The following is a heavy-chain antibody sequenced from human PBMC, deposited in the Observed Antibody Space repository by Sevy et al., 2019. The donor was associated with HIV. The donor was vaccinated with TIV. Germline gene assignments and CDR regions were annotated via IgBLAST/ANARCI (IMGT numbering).Heavy chain of an antibody. CDR1: GFSLSTSGVG. V-gene: IGHV2-5*01. CDR3: ATLCIKSPRTTVNRGFDY. D-gene: IGHD1-20*01. CDR2: IYWNDDK. J-gene: IGHJ4*02. Sequence: SGPTLVKPTQTLTLTCTFSGFSLSTSGVGVGWIRQPPGKALEWLAHIYWNDDKYYSPSLESRLTISKDPSKNQVVLTMTNMDPVDTATYFCATLCIKSPRTTVNRGFDYRGQGTLVTVSS.